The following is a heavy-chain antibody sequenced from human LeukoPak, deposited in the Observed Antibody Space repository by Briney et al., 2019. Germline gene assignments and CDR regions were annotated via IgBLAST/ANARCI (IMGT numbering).Heavy chain of an antibody. J-gene: IGHJ4*02. D-gene: IGHD3-22*01. CDR2: INPNSGGT. CDR1: GYTFTGYY. CDR3: ARGMPPTLEYYYDSSSQADY. Sequence: LEASVKVSCKASGYTFTGYYMHWVRQAPGQGLEWMGWINPNSGGTNYAQKFQGRVTMTRDTSISTAYMELSRLRSDDTAVYYCARGMPPTLEYYYDSSSQADYWGQGTLVTVSS. V-gene: IGHV1-2*02.